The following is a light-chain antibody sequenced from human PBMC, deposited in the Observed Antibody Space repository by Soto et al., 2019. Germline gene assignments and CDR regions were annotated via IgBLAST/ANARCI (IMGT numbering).Light chain of an antibody. Sequence: EIVLTHSPATLSLSPGARATLSCRASQSVSSYLAWYQQKPGQAPRLLIYDASNRATGIPARFSGSGSGTDFTLTISSLEPADFAVYYCQQRSNWPPITFGQGTRLEIK. CDR2: DAS. V-gene: IGKV3-11*01. CDR1: QSVSSY. CDR3: QQRSNWPPIT. J-gene: IGKJ5*01.